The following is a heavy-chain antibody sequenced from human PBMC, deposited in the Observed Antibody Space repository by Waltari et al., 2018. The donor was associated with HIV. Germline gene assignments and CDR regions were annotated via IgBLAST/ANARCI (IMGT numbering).Heavy chain of an antibody. V-gene: IGHV4-61*02. CDR2: IYTSGST. Sequence: QVQLQESGPGLVKPSQTLSLTCTASGRSLSSGSYYWSWIRQPAGKGLEWIGRIYTSGSTNYNPSLKSRVTISVDTSKNQFSLKLSSVTAADTAVYYCARDTADTAMVLYAFDIWGQGTMVTVSS. J-gene: IGHJ3*02. CDR3: ARDTADTAMVLYAFDI. D-gene: IGHD5-18*01. CDR1: GRSLSSGSYY.